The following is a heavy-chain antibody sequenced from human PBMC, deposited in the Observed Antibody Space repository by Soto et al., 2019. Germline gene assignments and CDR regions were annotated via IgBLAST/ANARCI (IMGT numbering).Heavy chain of an antibody. V-gene: IGHV1-18*01. D-gene: IGHD4-17*01. CDR1: GYTFTSYG. CDR2: ISAYNGNT. J-gene: IGHJ5*02. Sequence: QVQLVQSGAEVKKPGASVKVSCKASGYTFTSYGISWVRQAPGQGLEWMGWISAYNGNTNYAQKLQGRDTMTTDTPTSTAYLVMRSLTSDDPAVYCFARSLLTTVTTRGGFEPLGQGPLVTVCS. CDR3: ARSLLTTVTTRGGFEP.